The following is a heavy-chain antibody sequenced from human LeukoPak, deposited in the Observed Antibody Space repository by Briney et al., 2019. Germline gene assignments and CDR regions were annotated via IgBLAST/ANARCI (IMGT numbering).Heavy chain of an antibody. J-gene: IGHJ6*02. CDR1: GYTFTSYG. Sequence: GASVTVYCKASGYTFTSYGISWVRQAPGQGVEWMGWISAYNGNTNYAQKRQGRVTMTTDTSTSTAYMELRSLRSDDTAVYYCARGGVLRFLEWLGYYYYGMDVWGQGTTVTVSS. V-gene: IGHV1-18*01. CDR2: ISAYNGNT. CDR3: ARGGVLRFLEWLGYYYYGMDV. D-gene: IGHD3-3*01.